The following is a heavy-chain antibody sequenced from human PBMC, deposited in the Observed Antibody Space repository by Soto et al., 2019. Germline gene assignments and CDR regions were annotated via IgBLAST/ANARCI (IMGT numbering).Heavy chain of an antibody. CDR2: IWYDGSNK. V-gene: IGHV3-33*01. D-gene: IGHD2-21*02. Sequence: QVQLVESGGGVVQPGRSLRLSCAASGFTFSSYGMHWVRQAPGKGLEWVAVIWYDGSNKYYADSVKGRFTISRDNSKNTLYLQMNSLRAEDTAVYYCAREVIVVVTASEYYYYGMDVWGQGTTVTVSS. CDR1: GFTFSSYG. J-gene: IGHJ6*02. CDR3: AREVIVVVTASEYYYYGMDV.